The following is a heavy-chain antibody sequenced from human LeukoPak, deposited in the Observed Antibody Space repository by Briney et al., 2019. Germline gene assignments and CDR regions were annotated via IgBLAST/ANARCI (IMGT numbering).Heavy chain of an antibody. J-gene: IGHJ4*02. CDR3: TREGLTTYYEDY. CDR1: GFTFSSHW. D-gene: IGHD3-16*01. CDR2: ISSGGSST. Sequence: RGSLRLSCAASGFTFSSHWMHWVRQSPGKGLVWVSRISSGGSSTTYADSVKGRFTITRDNAKNTLYLQMNSLRAEDTAVYYCTREGLTTYYEDYWGQGTLVTVSS. V-gene: IGHV3-74*03.